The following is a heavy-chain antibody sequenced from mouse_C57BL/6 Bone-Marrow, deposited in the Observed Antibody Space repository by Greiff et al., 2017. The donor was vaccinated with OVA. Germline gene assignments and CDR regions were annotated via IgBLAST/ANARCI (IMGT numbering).Heavy chain of an antibody. J-gene: IGHJ2*01. V-gene: IGHV1-9*01. CDR1: GYTFTGYW. D-gene: IGHD1-1*01. Sequence: VQLQQSGAELMKPGASVKLSCKATGYTFTGYWIEWVKQRPGHGLEWIGEILPGSGSTNSNEKFKGKATFTADTSSNTAYMQLSSLTTEDSAIYYCARSADYGSGDYWGQGTTLTVSS. CDR2: ILPGSGST. CDR3: ARSADYGSGDY.